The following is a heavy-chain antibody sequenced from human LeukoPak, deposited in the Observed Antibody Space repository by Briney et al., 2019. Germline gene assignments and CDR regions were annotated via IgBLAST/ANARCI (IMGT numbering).Heavy chain of an antibody. CDR3: ARRWGYCTNGVCSYDY. V-gene: IGHV4-34*01. J-gene: IGHJ4*02. CDR1: GGSFSGYY. Sequence: SETLSLTCAVYGGSFSGYYWSWIRQPPGKGLEWIGKINHSGSTNYNPSLKSRVTISVDTSKNQFSLKLSSVTAADTAVYYCARRWGYCTNGVCSYDYWGQGTLVTVSS. CDR2: INHSGST. D-gene: IGHD2-8*01.